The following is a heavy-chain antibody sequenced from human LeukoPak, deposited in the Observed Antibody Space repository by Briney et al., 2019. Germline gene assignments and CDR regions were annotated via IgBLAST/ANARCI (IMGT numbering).Heavy chain of an antibody. Sequence: SETLSLTCTASGASISNSAYYWLWIRQPPGEGLECIGTVHYSGSTFYNPSLKSRVNISVDTSKNQFSPQLSSVTAADTAVYYCARLFFVIDTWGQGTLVTVSS. V-gene: IGHV4-39*01. J-gene: IGHJ5*02. CDR3: ARLFFVIDT. CDR1: GASISNSAYY. D-gene: IGHD3-3*01. CDR2: VHYSGST.